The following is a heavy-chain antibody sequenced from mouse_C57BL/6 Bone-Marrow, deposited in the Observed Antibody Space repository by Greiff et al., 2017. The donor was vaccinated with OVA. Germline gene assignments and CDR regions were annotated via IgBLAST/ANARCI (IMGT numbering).Heavy chain of an antibody. CDR3: AREDY. V-gene: IGHV1-26*01. J-gene: IGHJ2*01. CDR1: GYTFTDYY. CDR2: INPNNGGT. Sequence: VQLQQSGPELVKPGASVKISCKASGYTFTDYYMNWVKQSHGKSLEWIGDINPNNGGTSYNQKFKGKATLTVDKSSSTAYMQLRSLTSEDSAVYYCAREDYWGQGTTLTVSS.